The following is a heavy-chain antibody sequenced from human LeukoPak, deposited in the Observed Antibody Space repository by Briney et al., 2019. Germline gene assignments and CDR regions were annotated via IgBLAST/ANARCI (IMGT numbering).Heavy chain of an antibody. V-gene: IGHV3-30*04. CDR2: ISDDGSMK. Sequence: GGSLRLSCVASGFTFSTYALHWVRQTPGKGLECVTIISDDGSMKYYADSVKGRITISRDNSKNTVFLEMNSLREEDTAVYFCARGRGLLWFGEFLDYWGQGTLVTVSS. CDR1: GFTFSTYA. J-gene: IGHJ4*02. D-gene: IGHD3-10*01. CDR3: ARGRGLLWFGEFLDY.